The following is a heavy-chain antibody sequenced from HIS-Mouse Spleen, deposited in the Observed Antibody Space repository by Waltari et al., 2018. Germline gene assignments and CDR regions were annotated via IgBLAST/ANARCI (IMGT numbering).Heavy chain of an antibody. Sequence: QVQLVESGGGVVQPGRSLRLSCAASGFTFSSYGMHWVRQAPGKGLDWWAVYSYDGSNKNKADSVKGRFTISRDNSKNTLYLQMNSLRAEDTAVYYFAKKPPPLPVRDAFDIWGQGTMVTVSS. CDR2: YSYDGSNK. CDR1: GFTFSSYG. D-gene: IGHD3-10*01. CDR3: AKKPPPLPVRDAFDI. V-gene: IGHV3-30*18. J-gene: IGHJ3*02.